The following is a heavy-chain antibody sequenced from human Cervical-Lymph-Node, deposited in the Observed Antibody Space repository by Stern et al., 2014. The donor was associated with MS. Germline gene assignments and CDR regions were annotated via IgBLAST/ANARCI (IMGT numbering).Heavy chain of an antibody. CDR2: IYWDDDE. V-gene: IGHV2-5*02. Sequence: QITLKESGPTLVKPTQTLTLTCTLSGFSVNTSGVGVGWIRQPPGRALEWLALIYWDDDERYNSSLKNRLTVTKDTSKNQVVLTLTNMDPVDTATYYCTHSYDSGLGDSGSQGALVTVSS. CDR3: THSYDSGLGDS. J-gene: IGHJ5*01. CDR1: GFSVNTSGVG. D-gene: IGHD3-22*01.